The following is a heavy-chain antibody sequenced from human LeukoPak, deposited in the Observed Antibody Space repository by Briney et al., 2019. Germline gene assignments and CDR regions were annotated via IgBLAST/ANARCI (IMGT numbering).Heavy chain of an antibody. J-gene: IGHJ4*02. CDR3: ARTMRPILTGYYSLDY. CDR1: GFTFSSYG. D-gene: IGHD3-9*01. Sequence: PGRSLRLSCAAAGFTFSSYGMHWVRQAPGKGLEWVAVIWYDGSNKYYADSVKGRFTISRDNSKNTLYLQMNSLRAEDTAVYYSARTMRPILTGYYSLDYWGQGTLVTVSS. CDR2: IWYDGSNK. V-gene: IGHV3-33*01.